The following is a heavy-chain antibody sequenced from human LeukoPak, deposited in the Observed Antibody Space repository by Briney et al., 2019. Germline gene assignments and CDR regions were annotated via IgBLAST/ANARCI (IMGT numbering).Heavy chain of an antibody. CDR3: AKDRAAGGDGVFDY. CDR1: GFTFSNAW. J-gene: IGHJ4*02. CDR2: ISYDGSNK. Sequence: GGSLRLSCAASGFTFSNAWMSRVRQAPGKGLEWVAVISYDGSNKYYADSVKGRFTISRDNSKNTLYLQMNSLRAEDTAVYYCAKDRAAGGDGVFDYWAREPWSPSPQ. D-gene: IGHD6-13*01. V-gene: IGHV3-30*18.